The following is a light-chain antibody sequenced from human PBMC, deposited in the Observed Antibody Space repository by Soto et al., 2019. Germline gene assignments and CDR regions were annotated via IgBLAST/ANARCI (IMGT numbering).Light chain of an antibody. Sequence: DIQMTQSPSTLSASVGDRVTISCRASQSINTWLAWYQHRPGKAPKLLIYKASNLETGVPSRFSGSGSGTEFTLPSSSLEPDDLATYYCQQYNRYWTFGQGTKVEMK. CDR1: QSINTW. V-gene: IGKV1-5*03. CDR3: QQYNRYWT. J-gene: IGKJ1*01. CDR2: KAS.